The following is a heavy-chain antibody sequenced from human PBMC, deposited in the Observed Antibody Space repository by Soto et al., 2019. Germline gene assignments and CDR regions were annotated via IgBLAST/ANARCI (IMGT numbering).Heavy chain of an antibody. J-gene: IGHJ5*02. V-gene: IGHV4-59*01. CDR1: GGSISSYY. Sequence: SETLSLTCTVSGGSISSYYWSWIRQPPGKGLEWIGYTYYSGSTNYNPSLKSRVTISVDTSKNQFSLKLSSVTAADTAVYYCARDRSHSSSWNWFDPWGQGTLVTVSS. CDR3: ARDRSHSSSWNWFDP. D-gene: IGHD6-6*01. CDR2: TYYSGST.